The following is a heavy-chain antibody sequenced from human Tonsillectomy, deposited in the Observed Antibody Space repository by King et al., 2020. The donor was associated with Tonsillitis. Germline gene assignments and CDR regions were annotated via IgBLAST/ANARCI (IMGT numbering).Heavy chain of an antibody. CDR1: GGSISIGAYY. Sequence: QLQESGPGLGKPSQTLSLTCTVSGGSISIGAYYWTWIRQHPGKGLEWIGYVLNSGSTDYNPSLHGRVTISMDTSKNHFSLDLSSVTAADTAVYYCARVLSGGGDYDYWGQGTLVTVSS. V-gene: IGHV4-31*03. CDR2: VLNSGST. J-gene: IGHJ4*02. CDR3: ARVLSGGGDYDY. D-gene: IGHD2-15*01.